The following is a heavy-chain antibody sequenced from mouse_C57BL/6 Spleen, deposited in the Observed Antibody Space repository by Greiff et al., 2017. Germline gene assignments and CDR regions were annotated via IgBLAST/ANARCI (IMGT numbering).Heavy chain of an antibody. Sequence: EVKLMESGGGLVQPGGSMKLSCAASGFTFSDAWMDWVRQSPEKGLEWVAEIRNKANNHATYYAESVKGRFTISRDDSKSSVYLQMNSLRAEDTGIYYCTSYYDYDGAWFAYWGQGTLVTVSA. CDR1: GFTFSDAW. J-gene: IGHJ3*01. CDR2: IRNKANNHAT. CDR3: TSYYDYDGAWFAY. D-gene: IGHD2-4*01. V-gene: IGHV6-6*01.